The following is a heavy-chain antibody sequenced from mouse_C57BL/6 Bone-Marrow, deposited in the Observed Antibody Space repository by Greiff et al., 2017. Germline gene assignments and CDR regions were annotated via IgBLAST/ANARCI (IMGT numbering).Heavy chain of an antibody. Sequence: EVQRVESGGGLVQPGGSLSLSCAASGFTFTDYYMSWVRQPPGKALEWLGFIRNKANGYTTEYSAAVKGRFTISRDKYQSILYLQLNALRSEASATYYCARYEDYWGQGTSVTVSS. V-gene: IGHV7-3*01. J-gene: IGHJ4*01. CDR3: ARYEDY. CDR1: GFTFTDYY. CDR2: IRNKANGYTT.